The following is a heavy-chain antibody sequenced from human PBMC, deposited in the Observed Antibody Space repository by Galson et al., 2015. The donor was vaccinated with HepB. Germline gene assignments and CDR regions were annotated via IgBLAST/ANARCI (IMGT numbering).Heavy chain of an antibody. D-gene: IGHD3-22*01. CDR2: ISGGGST. V-gene: IGHV3-53*01. CDR1: GFVVSSTY. J-gene: IGHJ4*02. CDR3: AKSYYYDSSGHYPFDY. Sequence: SLRLSCAASGFVVSSTYMTWIRQAPGKGLEWVSIISGGGSTYYADSVKGRFTISRDNSKNTLYLQMNSLRDEDTAVYFCAKSYYYDSSGHYPFDYWGQGTLVTVSS.